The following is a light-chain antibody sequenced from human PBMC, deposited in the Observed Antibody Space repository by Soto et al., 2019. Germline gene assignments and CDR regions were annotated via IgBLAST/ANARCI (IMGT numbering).Light chain of an antibody. Sequence: EIVMTQSPATLSVSPGERATLSCRASQSVSSNLAWYQQKPGQAPRLLIYGASTRATGIPARFSGSGSGTEFTLTIGSLQSEDFAVYYCQQYNKFPSHTFGGGTKVEIK. J-gene: IGKJ4*01. CDR1: QSVSSN. CDR2: GAS. V-gene: IGKV3-15*01. CDR3: QQYNKFPSHT.